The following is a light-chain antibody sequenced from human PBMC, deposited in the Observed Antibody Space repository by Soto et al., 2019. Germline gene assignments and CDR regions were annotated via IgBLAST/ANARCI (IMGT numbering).Light chain of an antibody. CDR3: QQYISYPLT. CDR1: QSISSW. J-gene: IGKJ4*01. Sequence: DIQMTHSPSTLSAFVGDRVTITCRASQSISSWLAWYQQKPGKAPNLLLYKASNLESGVPSRFSGSGSGTDFTLTINSLQPDDFATYYCQQYISYPLTFGGGSRVEIK. CDR2: KAS. V-gene: IGKV1-5*03.